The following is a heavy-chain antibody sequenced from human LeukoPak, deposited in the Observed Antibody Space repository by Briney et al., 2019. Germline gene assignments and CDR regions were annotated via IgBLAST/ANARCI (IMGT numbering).Heavy chain of an antibody. J-gene: IGHJ4*02. CDR1: GFTFSNYW. CDR2: IYTDGSST. V-gene: IGHV3-74*01. D-gene: IGHD1-14*01. Sequence: GGSLRLSCAASGFTFSNYWMHWVRQAPGKGLVWVSRIYTDGSSTNYADSVKGRFTISRDNAKNTLYLQMNSLRGGDTAVYYCARGASNRFDYWGQGTLVTVSS. CDR3: ARGASNRFDY.